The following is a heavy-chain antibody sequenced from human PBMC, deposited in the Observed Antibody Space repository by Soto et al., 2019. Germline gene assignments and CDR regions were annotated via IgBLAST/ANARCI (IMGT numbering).Heavy chain of an antibody. V-gene: IGHV4-39*01. CDR2: IYYSGST. CDR3: ARNTAESSIAAPYGLDYYYMDV. CDR1: GGSISSSSYY. J-gene: IGHJ6*03. D-gene: IGHD6-6*01. Sequence: LSLTCTVSGGSISSSSYYWGWIRQPPGKGLEWIGSIYYSGSTYYNPSLKSRVTISVDTSKNQFSLNLSSVTAADTAVYYCARNTAESSIAAPYGLDYYYMDVWGKGTTVTVSS.